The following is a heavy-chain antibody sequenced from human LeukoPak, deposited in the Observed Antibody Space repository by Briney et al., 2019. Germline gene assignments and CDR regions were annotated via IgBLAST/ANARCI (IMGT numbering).Heavy chain of an antibody. V-gene: IGHV4-34*01. CDR3: ASTRPGSDAFDI. CDR1: GGSFSGYY. Sequence: SETLSLTCAVYGGSFSGYYWSWIRQPPGKGLGWSGEINHSGSTNYNPSLKSRVTISVDTSKNQFSLKLSSVTAADTAVYYCASTRPGSDAFDIWGQGTMVTVSS. J-gene: IGHJ3*02. D-gene: IGHD1-14*01. CDR2: INHSGST.